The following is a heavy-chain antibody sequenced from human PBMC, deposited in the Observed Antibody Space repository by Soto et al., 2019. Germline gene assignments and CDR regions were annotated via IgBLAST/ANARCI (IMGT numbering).Heavy chain of an antibody. CDR1: GGTFSSYA. Sequence: GASVKVSCKASGGTFSSYAISCVRQAPGQGLEWMGGIIPIFGTANYAQKFQGRVTITADESTSTAYMELSSLRSEDTAVYYCARASSSPRTTWFEPWGQGTLVTVSS. CDR3: ARASSSPRTTWFEP. V-gene: IGHV1-69*13. J-gene: IGHJ5*02. D-gene: IGHD6-6*01. CDR2: IIPIFGTA.